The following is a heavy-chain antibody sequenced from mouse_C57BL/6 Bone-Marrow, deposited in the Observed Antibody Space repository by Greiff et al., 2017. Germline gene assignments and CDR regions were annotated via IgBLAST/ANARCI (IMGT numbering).Heavy chain of an antibody. CDR3: ARGVGYGSSYGY. CDR2: IDPSDSYT. V-gene: IGHV1-59*01. CDR1: GYTFTSYW. J-gene: IGHJ2*01. Sequence: QVQLQQPGAELVRPGTSVKLSCKASGYTFTSYWMHWVKQRPGQGLEWIGVIDPSDSYTNYNQKFQGKATLTVDTYSSTAYMQRSRLTSEDSAVYDGARGVGYGSSYGYWGQGTTLTVSS. D-gene: IGHD1-1*01.